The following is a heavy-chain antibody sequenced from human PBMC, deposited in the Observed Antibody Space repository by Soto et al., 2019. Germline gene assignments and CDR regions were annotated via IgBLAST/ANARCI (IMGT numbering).Heavy chain of an antibody. CDR2: IIPILGIA. D-gene: IGHD2-15*01. CDR1: GGTFSSYT. CDR3: ARDRLSTGCSGGSCYGNWFDP. J-gene: IGHJ5*02. Sequence: QVQLVQSGAEVKKPGSSVKVSCKASGGTFSSYTISWVRQAPGQGVEWMGRIIPILGIANYAQKFQGRVTITADKSTSTAYMELSSLRSEDTAVYYCARDRLSTGCSGGSCYGNWFDPWGQGTLVTVSS. V-gene: IGHV1-69*08.